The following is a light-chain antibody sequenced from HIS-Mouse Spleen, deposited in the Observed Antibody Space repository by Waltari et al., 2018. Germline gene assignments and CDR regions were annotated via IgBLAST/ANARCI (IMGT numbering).Light chain of an antibody. J-gene: IGLJ2*01. CDR1: ALPKKD. CDR2: EDS. Sequence: SYELTQPPSGSVSPGQTARITRPGAALPKKDAYCYQQKPGQAPMLVIYEDSKRPSGIPERFSGSSSGTMATLTISGAQVEDEADYYCYSTDSSGSHRVFGGGTKLTVL. CDR3: YSTDSSGSHRV. V-gene: IGLV3-10*01.